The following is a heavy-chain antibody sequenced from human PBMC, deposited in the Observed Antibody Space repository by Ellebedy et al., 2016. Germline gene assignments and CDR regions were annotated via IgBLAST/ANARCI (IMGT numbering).Heavy chain of an antibody. J-gene: IGHJ6*02. CDR2: LYHSGKT. Sequence: SETLSLTCAVSGGSISSSDWWSWVRQPPGKGLEWIGELYHSGKTNFNPSLKSRVIISVDKSKNQFSLKLSSVTAADTAVYYCARLTASYYTMDVWGQGTTVTVSS. D-gene: IGHD2-21*02. CDR1: GGSISSSDW. V-gene: IGHV4-4*02. CDR3: ARLTASYYTMDV.